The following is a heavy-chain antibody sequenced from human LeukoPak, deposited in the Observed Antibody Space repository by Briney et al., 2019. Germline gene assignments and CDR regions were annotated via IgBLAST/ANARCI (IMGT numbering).Heavy chain of an antibody. CDR1: GGSFSGYY. D-gene: IGHD2-2*01. V-gene: IGHV4-34*01. CDR3: ARRYCSSTSCAPYYFDY. J-gene: IGHJ4*02. Sequence: SETLSLTCAVYGGSFSGYYWSWIRQPPGKGLEWIGEINHSGSTNYNPSLKSRVTISVDTSKNQFSLKLSSVTAADTAVYYCARRYCSSTSCAPYYFDYWGQGTLVTVSS. CDR2: INHSGST.